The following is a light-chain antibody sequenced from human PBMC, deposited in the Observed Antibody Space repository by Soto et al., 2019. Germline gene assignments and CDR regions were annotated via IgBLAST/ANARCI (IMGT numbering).Light chain of an antibody. J-gene: IGKJ1*01. CDR1: QSVSSN. V-gene: IGKV3-15*01. CDR2: GAS. CDR3: QQYNNWTPWT. Sequence: EIVMTQSPATLSVSPGERATLSCRASQSVSSNLAWYQQKPGQAPRLLIYGASTRATGIPARFSGSGSGTEFTLTISILQSEDFAVYSCQQYNNWTPWTFGQGTKVEIK.